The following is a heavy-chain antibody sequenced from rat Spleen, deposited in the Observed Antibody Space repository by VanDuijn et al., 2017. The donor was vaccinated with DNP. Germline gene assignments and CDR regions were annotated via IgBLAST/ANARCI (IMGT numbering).Heavy chain of an antibody. CDR3: ARDQGYYHDGSYYYGFDH. J-gene: IGHJ2*01. CDR2: VWYDGDP. V-gene: IGHV2-34*01. D-gene: IGHD1-12*02. CDR1: GFSLTSYS. Sequence: QVQLKESGPGLVQPSETLSLTCTVSGFSLTSYSVSWVRQPSGKGPEWMGRVWYDGDPAYSSVLRSRLSISRDTSKNQVFLKMNSLQIEDTATYYCARDQGYYHDGSYYYGFDHWGQGVMVTVSS.